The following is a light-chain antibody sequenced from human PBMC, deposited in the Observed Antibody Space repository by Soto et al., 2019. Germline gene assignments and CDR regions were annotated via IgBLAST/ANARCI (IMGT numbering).Light chain of an antibody. Sequence: QSALTQPASVSGSPGQSITISCTGTSSDVGGYNYVSWYQQHPGKAPKLMIYEVNNRPSGVSNRFSGSKSGNTASLTISGLQAEDEAYYYCSSYTSSGTLGVFGGGTKVTVL. J-gene: IGLJ3*02. V-gene: IGLV2-14*01. CDR1: SSDVGGYNY. CDR3: SSYTSSGTLGV. CDR2: EVN.